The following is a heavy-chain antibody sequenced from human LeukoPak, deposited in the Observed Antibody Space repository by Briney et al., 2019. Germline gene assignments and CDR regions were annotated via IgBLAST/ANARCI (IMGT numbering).Heavy chain of an antibody. CDR3: AKDMRRVATITGFDY. D-gene: IGHD5-12*01. J-gene: IGHJ4*02. CDR2: ISYDGSNK. CDR1: GFTFSSYG. Sequence: GGSLRLSCAASGFTFSSYGMHWVRQAPGKGLEWVAVISYDGSNKYYADSVKGRFTISGDNSKNTLYLQMNSLRAEDTAVYYCAKDMRRVATITGFDYWGQGTLVTVSS. V-gene: IGHV3-30*18.